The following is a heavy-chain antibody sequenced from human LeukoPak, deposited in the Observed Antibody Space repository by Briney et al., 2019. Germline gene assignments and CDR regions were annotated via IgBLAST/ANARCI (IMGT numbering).Heavy chain of an antibody. CDR2: IYYSEST. CDR3: ARGLLKGQLHLGYSYYMDV. J-gene: IGHJ6*03. D-gene: IGHD2-2*01. V-gene: IGHV4-59*13. CDR1: GDSISSYY. Sequence: PSETLSLTCTVSGDSISSYYWSWIRQPPGKGLEWIGYIYYSESTHYNPSLKSRVTTSVDTSKNQFSLKLTSVTAADTAVYYCARGLLKGQLHLGYSYYMDVWGKGTTITVSS.